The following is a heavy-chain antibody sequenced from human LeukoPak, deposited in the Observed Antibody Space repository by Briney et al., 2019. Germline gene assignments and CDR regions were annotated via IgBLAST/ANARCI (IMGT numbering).Heavy chain of an antibody. CDR3: ARGPESDYYDSSGYYEYWFDP. J-gene: IGHJ5*02. D-gene: IGHD3-22*01. CDR1: GFTFSSYA. CDR2: ISYDGSNK. V-gene: IGHV3-30*04. Sequence: TGGSLRLSCAASGFTFSSYAMHWVRQAPGKGLEWVAVISYDGSNKYYADSVKGRFTISRDNPKNTLYLQMNSLRAEDTAVYYCARGPESDYYDSSGYYEYWFDPWGQGTLVTVSS.